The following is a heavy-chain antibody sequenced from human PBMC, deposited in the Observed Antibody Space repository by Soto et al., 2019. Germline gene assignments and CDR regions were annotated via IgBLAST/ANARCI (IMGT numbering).Heavy chain of an antibody. Sequence: QMQLVESGGGVVQPGTSLRHSCAASGFTFSNYAMHWVRQAPGKGLQWVTIIWYDGSDKNYGNSVKGRFIISRDNSKNAMYLQMNSLRVEDTAVYYCARDSGGDYHNYYMDVWGKGTTVTVSS. CDR3: ARDSGGDYHNYYMDV. J-gene: IGHJ6*03. CDR1: GFTFSNYA. CDR2: IWYDGSDK. D-gene: IGHD4-17*01. V-gene: IGHV3-33*01.